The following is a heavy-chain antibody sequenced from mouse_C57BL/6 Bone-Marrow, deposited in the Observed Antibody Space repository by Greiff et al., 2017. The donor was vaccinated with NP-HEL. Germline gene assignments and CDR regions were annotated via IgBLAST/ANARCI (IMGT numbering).Heavy chain of an antibody. Sequence: QVQLKESGPELVKPGASVKISCKASGYTFTDYYINWVKQRPGQGLEWIGWIFPGSGSTYYNEKFKGKATLTVDKSSSTAYMLLSSLTSEDSAVDFCARYGTTVVAKGAWFAYWGQGTLVTVSA. J-gene: IGHJ3*01. CDR3: ARYGTTVVAKGAWFAY. V-gene: IGHV1-75*01. D-gene: IGHD1-1*01. CDR2: IFPGSGST. CDR1: GYTFTDYY.